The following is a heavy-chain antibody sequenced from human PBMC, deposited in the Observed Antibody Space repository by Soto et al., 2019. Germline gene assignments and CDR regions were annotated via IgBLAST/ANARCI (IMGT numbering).Heavy chain of an antibody. J-gene: IGHJ3*02. CDR3: AKDTPSPLLEGSGSLRGAFDI. D-gene: IGHD3-10*01. CDR2: ISGSGGST. V-gene: IGHV3-23*01. Sequence: GGSLRLSCAASGFTFSSYAMSWVRQAPGKGLEWVSAISGSGGSTYYADSVKGRFTISRDNSKNTLYLQMNSLRAEDTAVYYCAKDTPSPLLEGSGSLRGAFDIWGQGTMVTVSS. CDR1: GFTFSSYA.